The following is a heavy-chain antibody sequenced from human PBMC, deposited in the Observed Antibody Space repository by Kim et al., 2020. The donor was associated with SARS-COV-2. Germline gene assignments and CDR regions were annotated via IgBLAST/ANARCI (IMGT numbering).Heavy chain of an antibody. CDR3: ARPKGRYGSGSYYNRPTYFDY. V-gene: IGHV4-34*01. D-gene: IGHD3-10*01. CDR1: GGSFSGYY. CDR2: INHSGST. J-gene: IGHJ4*02. Sequence: SETLSLTCAVYGGSFSGYYWSWIRQPPGKGLEWIGEINHSGSTNYNPSLKSRVTISVDTSKNQFSLKLSSVTAADTAVYYCARPKGRYGSGSYYNRPTYFDYWGQGTLVTVSS.